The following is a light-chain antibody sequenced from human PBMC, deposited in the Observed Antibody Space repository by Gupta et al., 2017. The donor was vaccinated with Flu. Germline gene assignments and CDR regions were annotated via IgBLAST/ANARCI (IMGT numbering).Light chain of an antibody. J-gene: IGLJ3*02. CDR3: QVWDTSSDHWV. CDR2: DDS. V-gene: IGLV3-21*02. Sequence: SSVLTQPPSVSVAPGQTARITCGGNNIGRETVHWSQQKPGQAPVLVVCDDSDRPSGIPDRFSGSNYGDTATLTISRVEAGDEADYYCQVWDTSSDHWVFGGGTRLTVL. CDR1: NIGRET.